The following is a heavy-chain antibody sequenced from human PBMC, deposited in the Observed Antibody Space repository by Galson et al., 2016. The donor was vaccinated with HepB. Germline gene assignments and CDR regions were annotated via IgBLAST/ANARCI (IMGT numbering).Heavy chain of an antibody. CDR3: AKPNTPPDYYGSGSFFDY. V-gene: IGHV3-33*06. CDR1: GFTFSSYG. J-gene: IGHJ4*02. Sequence: SLRLSCAASGFTFSSYGMHWVRQSPGKGLEWVAVIWYGGTYKESADAVKGRFSISRDNSKNTVYLQMNSLRPDDTAVYYCAKPNTPPDYYGSGSFFDYWGQGTLVTVSS. CDR2: IWYGGTYK. D-gene: IGHD3-10*01.